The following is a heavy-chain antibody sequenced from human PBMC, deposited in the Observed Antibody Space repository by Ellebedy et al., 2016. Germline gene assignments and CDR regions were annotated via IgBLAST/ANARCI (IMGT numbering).Heavy chain of an antibody. V-gene: IGHV3-72*01. CDR1: GFTLSDHY. CDR3: ALHWGVVGRGRN. D-gene: IGHD2-15*01. Sequence: GESLKISCAASGFTLSDHYMDWVRQAPGKGLEWVGRSKNKINSYTTEYAASVQGRFTISRDDSRKSVDLQMNSLKTEDTAVYYCALHWGVVGRGRNWGQGTLVTVSS. J-gene: IGHJ4*02. CDR2: SKNKINSYTT.